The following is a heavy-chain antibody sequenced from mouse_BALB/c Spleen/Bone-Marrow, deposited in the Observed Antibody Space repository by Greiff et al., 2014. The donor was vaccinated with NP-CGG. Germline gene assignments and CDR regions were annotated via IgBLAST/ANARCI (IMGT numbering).Heavy chain of an antibody. D-gene: IGHD1-1*02. CDR2: ISDGGTYT. CDR3: ARSGERYGAMDY. Sequence: EVQGVESGGGLVKPGGSLKLSCAASGFTFSDFYMFRFRQTPEKRLEWVATISDGGTYTYYPDSVKGRFTISRDNAKNNLYLQMSSLKPEDTAIYYCARSGERYGAMDYWGQGTSVTVSS. CDR1: GFTFSDFY. J-gene: IGHJ4*01. V-gene: IGHV5-4*02.